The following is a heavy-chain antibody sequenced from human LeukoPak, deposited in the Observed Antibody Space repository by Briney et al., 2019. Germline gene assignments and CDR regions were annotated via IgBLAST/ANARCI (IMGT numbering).Heavy chain of an antibody. CDR3: ARHRSGVPAAIDRFDS. V-gene: IGHV1-69*01. J-gene: IGHJ5*01. CDR1: GGTFSSYA. D-gene: IGHD2-2*01. CDR2: IIPIFSTA. Sequence: ASVKVSCKASGGTFSSYAISWVRQAPGQGLEWMGGIIPIFSTANYAQKFQARVTTTADESTSTAHMPLSSLRSEDSAAYHCARHRSGVPAAIDRFDSWGQGTLVTVSS.